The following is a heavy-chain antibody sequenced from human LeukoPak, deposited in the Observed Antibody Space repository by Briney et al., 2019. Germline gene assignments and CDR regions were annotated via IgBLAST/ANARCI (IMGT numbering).Heavy chain of an antibody. V-gene: IGHV3-7*01. CDR1: GFTLSRYW. Sequence: GGSLRLSCAASGFTLSRYWMTWVRQAPGKGLEWVANIKEDGSENSYVESVKGRFTISRDNAKNSLYLQLNSLRAEDTAVYFCARQRYSDYWGQGTLVTVSS. J-gene: IGHJ4*02. CDR2: IKEDGSEN. CDR3: ARQRYSDY. D-gene: IGHD1-1*01.